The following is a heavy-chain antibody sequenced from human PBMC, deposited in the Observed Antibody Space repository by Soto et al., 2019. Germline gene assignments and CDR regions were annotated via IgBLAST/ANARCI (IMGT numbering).Heavy chain of an antibody. J-gene: IGHJ4*02. D-gene: IGHD6-6*01. Sequence: SVKVSCKASGGTFSSYAISWVRQAPGQGLEWMGGIIPIFGTANYAQKFQGRVTITADESTSTAYMELSSLRSEDTAVYYCARDRDPYGQLDDDYWGQGTLVTVSS. CDR3: ARDRDPYGQLDDDY. V-gene: IGHV1-69*13. CDR2: IIPIFGTA. CDR1: GGTFSSYA.